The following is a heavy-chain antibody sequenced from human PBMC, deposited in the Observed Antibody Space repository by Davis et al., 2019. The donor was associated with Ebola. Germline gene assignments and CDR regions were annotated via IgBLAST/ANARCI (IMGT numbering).Heavy chain of an antibody. CDR2: ISGSGGST. CDR1: GFTFSSYA. J-gene: IGHJ2*01. CDR3: ARGRWLQNWYFDL. V-gene: IGHV3-23*01. Sequence: GESLKISCAASGFTFSSYAMSWVRQAPGKGLEWVSAISGSGGSTYYADSVKGRFTISRDNAKNSLYLQMNSLRAEDTAVYYCARGRWLQNWYFDLWGRGTLVTVSS. D-gene: IGHD5-24*01.